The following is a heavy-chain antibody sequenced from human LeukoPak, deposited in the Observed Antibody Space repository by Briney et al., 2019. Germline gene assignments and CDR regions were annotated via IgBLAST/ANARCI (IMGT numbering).Heavy chain of an antibody. V-gene: IGHV3-21*04. CDR2: ISYTGTYM. Sequence: GGSLRLSCAASAFSLSAHNMNWVRQAPGKGLEWVSSISYTGTYMYYADSVKGRLTISRDNAQNSLYLQMNSLRAEDTAIYYCVRDRGTYRPIDYWGQGTLVTVSS. J-gene: IGHJ4*02. CDR1: AFSLSAHN. D-gene: IGHD1-26*01. CDR3: VRDRGTYRPIDY.